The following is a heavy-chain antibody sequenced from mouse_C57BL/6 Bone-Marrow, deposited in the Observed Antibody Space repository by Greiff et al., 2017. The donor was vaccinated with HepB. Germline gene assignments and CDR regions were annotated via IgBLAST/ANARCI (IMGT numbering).Heavy chain of an antibody. J-gene: IGHJ1*03. D-gene: IGHD4-1*01. Sequence: EVQRVESEGGLVQPGRSMKLSCTASGFTFSDYYMAWVRQVPEKGLEWVANINYDGSSTYYLDSLKSRFIISRDNAKNILYLQMSSLKSEDTATYYCARAWDGRNGYVGVWGTGTTVTVSS. CDR2: INYDGSST. V-gene: IGHV5-16*01. CDR3: ARAWDGRNGYVGV. CDR1: GFTFSDYY.